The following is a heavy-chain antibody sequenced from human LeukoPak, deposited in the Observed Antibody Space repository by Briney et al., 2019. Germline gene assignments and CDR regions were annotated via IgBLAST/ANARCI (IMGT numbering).Heavy chain of an antibody. D-gene: IGHD6-13*01. Sequence: PGRSLRLSCAASGFTFSSYGMHWVRQAPGKGLEWVAVISYDGSNKYYAVSVKGRFTISRDNSKNTLYLQMNSLRAEDTAVYYCAKDALAAGTLLDYFQHWGQGTLVTVSS. CDR3: AKDALAAGTLLDYFQH. V-gene: IGHV3-30*18. J-gene: IGHJ1*01. CDR2: ISYDGSNK. CDR1: GFTFSSYG.